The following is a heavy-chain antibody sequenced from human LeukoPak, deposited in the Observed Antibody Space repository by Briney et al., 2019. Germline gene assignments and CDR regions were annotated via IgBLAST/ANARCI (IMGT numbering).Heavy chain of an antibody. CDR3: AREGLDESRQIYYYGMDV. CDR2: IKHDGSAK. Sequence: GGSLRLSCAASGFTFSNNWMKWVRQAPGKGLEWVANIKHDGSAKFYVDSVKGRFTISRDNAKNSLYLQMNSLRAEDTAVYYCAREGLDESRQIYYYGMDVWGQGTTVTVSS. D-gene: IGHD3-22*01. J-gene: IGHJ6*02. CDR1: GFTFSNNW. V-gene: IGHV3-7*05.